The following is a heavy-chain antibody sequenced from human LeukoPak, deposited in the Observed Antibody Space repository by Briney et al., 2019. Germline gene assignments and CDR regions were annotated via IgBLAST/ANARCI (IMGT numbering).Heavy chain of an antibody. D-gene: IGHD2/OR15-2a*01. J-gene: IGHJ4*02. Sequence: GGSLRLSCAASGNYWMHWVRQAPGKGLVWVSHINSDGSWASYADSVKGRFTISKDNAKNTVYLQMNSLRAEDTAVYYCVSFYETYWGRGTLVTVSS. CDR1: GNYW. CDR3: VSFYETY. V-gene: IGHV3-74*01. CDR2: INSDGSWA.